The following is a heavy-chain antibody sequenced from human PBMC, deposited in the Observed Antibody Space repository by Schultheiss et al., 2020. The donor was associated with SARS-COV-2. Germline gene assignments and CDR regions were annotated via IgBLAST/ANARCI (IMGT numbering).Heavy chain of an antibody. CDR1: GGSISSYY. J-gene: IGHJ4*02. D-gene: IGHD1-26*01. V-gene: IGHV4-4*07. CDR2: IYTSGST. Sequence: SETLSLTCTVSGGSISSYYWSWIRQPAGKGLEWIGRIYTSGSTNYNPSLKSRVTMSVDTSKNQFSLKLSSVTAADTAVYYCARQGGVGAPYYFDYWGQGTLVTVSS. CDR3: ARQGGVGAPYYFDY.